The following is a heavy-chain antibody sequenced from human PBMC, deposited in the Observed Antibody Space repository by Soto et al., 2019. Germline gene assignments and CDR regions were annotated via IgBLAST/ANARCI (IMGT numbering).Heavy chain of an antibody. J-gene: IGHJ4*02. V-gene: IGHV3-30*03. CDR2: ISYDGSNK. Sequence: GPLRLSCAAPVFTFSSYGMHWVRQAPGKGLEWVAVISYDGSNKYYADSVKGRFTISRDNSKNTLHLQMNSLRAEDTAVYYCATNQYSRGGLFDFWGQGTLVTVSS. CDR3: ATNQYSRGGLFDF. CDR1: VFTFSSYG. D-gene: IGHD6-19*01.